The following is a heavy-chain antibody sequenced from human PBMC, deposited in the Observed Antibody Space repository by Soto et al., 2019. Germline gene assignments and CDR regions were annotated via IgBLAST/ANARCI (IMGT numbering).Heavy chain of an antibody. D-gene: IGHD5-12*01. CDR1: GFTFSSYG. CDR2: LSYDGSNK. CDR3: AYSGYKRHYYYYYYGMDV. J-gene: IGHJ6*02. Sequence: QPVGSLLLPCASSGFTFSSYGMHWVRHAPGKGLEGVADLSYDGSNKYYADSVKARSSICRDNSKNTLYRQRDMLIAEDTVVFYFAYSGYKRHYYYYYYGMDVWGQGTTVTVSS. V-gene: IGHV3-30*03.